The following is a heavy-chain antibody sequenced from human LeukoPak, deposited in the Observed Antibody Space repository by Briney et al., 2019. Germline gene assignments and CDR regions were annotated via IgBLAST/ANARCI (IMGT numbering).Heavy chain of an antibody. J-gene: IGHJ4*02. Sequence: SETLSLTCTVSGGSISSYYWSWIRQPPGKGLEWIGYIYYSGSTNYNPSLKSRVTISVDTSKNQFSLKLSSVTAAGTAVYYCARVTVWSGYYFDYWGQGTLVTVSS. D-gene: IGHD3-3*01. V-gene: IGHV4-59*01. CDR1: GGSISSYY. CDR3: ARVTVWSGYYFDY. CDR2: IYYSGST.